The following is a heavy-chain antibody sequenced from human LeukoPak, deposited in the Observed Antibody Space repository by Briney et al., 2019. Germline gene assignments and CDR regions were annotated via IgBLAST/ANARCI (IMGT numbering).Heavy chain of an antibody. J-gene: IGHJ4*02. CDR3: ARKTYGGNSWYFDY. Sequence: PGGSLRLSCAASGFTFSSYSMNWVRQAPGKGLEWVSSISSSSSYIYYADSVKGRFTISRDNAKNSLYLQMNSLRTEDTAVYYCARKTYGGNSWYFDYWGQGTLVTVSS. V-gene: IGHV3-21*01. D-gene: IGHD4-23*01. CDR1: GFTFSSYS. CDR2: ISSSSSYI.